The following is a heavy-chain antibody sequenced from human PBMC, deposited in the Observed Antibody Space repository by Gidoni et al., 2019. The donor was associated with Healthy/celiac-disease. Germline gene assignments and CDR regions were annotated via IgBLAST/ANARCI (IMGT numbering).Heavy chain of an antibody. J-gene: IGHJ6*02. CDR3: TRDRTGYDSSGYGYYYYGMDV. CDR1: GFTFGDYA. V-gene: IGHV3-49*05. Sequence: EVQLVESGGGLVKPGRSLRLSCTASGFTFGDYAMSWFRQAPGKGLEWVGFIRSKAYGGTTEYAASVKGRFTISRDDSKSIAYLQMNSLKTEDTAVYYCTRDRTGYDSSGYGYYYYGMDVWGQGTTVTVSS. CDR2: IRSKAYGGTT. D-gene: IGHD3-22*01.